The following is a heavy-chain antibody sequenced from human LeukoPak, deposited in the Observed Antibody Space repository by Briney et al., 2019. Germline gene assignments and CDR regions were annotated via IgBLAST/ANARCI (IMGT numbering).Heavy chain of an antibody. J-gene: IGHJ3*02. CDR3: ARWASEWRSGYDEGDAFDI. CDR1: GGSISSSSYY. V-gene: IGHV4-39*07. CDR2: IYYSGST. Sequence: SETLSLTCTVSGGSISSSSYYWGWIRQPPGKGLEWIGSIYYSGSTYYNPSLKSRVTISVDTSKNQFSLKLSSVTAADTAVYYCARWASEWRSGYDEGDAFDIWGQGTMVTVSS. D-gene: IGHD5-12*01.